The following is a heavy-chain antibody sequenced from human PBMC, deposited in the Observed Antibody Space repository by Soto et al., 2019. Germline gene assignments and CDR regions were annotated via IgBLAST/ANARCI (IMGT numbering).Heavy chain of an antibody. V-gene: IGHV3-23*01. D-gene: IGHD2-21*02. CDR1: GFSFIDYA. CDR2: IGGRGGNA. Sequence: GGSLRLSCAASGFSFIDYAINWVRQVPGRGLEYVAGIGGRGGNAFYADSMKGRFSISRDNSRNTVYLHMHNLRVDDSAMYYCAKARHSGDFAGSYDSWGQGTLVTVSS. J-gene: IGHJ5*02. CDR3: AKARHSGDFAGSYDS.